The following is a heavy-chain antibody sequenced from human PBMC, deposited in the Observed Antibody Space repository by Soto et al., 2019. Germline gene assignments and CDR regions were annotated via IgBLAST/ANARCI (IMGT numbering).Heavy chain of an antibody. CDR2: IIPICGTA. J-gene: IGHJ4*02. Sequence: QVQLVQSGAEVKKPGSSVKVSCKASGGTFSSYAISWVRQAPGQGLEWMGGIIPICGTANYAQTFQGRVTITSDESTSTSYMELSSLRSEDTAVYYCARAGYCSCGSCLVPPAPFDYWGQGTLVTVSS. D-gene: IGHD2-15*01. CDR1: GGTFSSYA. CDR3: ARAGYCSCGSCLVPPAPFDY. V-gene: IGHV1-69*01.